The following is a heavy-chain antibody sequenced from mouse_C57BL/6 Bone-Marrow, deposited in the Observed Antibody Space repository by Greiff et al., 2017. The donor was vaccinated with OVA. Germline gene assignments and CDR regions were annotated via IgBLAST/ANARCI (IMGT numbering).Heavy chain of an antibody. Sequence: EVQLQQSGPGLVKPSQSLSLTCSVTGYSITSGYYWNWIRQFPGNKLEWMGYISYDGSNNYNPSLKNRISITRDTSKNQFFLKLNSVTTEDTATYYCARDSNEYYYAMDYWGQGTSVTVSS. CDR2: ISYDGSN. V-gene: IGHV3-6*01. J-gene: IGHJ4*01. CDR1: GYSITSGYY. CDR3: ARDSNEYYYAMDY. D-gene: IGHD2-5*01.